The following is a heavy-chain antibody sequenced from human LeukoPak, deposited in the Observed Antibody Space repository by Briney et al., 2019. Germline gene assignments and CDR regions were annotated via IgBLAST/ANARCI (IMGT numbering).Heavy chain of an antibody. V-gene: IGHV1-2*02. CDR1: GYTFTGYY. Sequence: ASVKVSCKASGYTFTGYYMHWVRQAPGQGLEWMGWINPNSGGTNYAQKFQGRVTMTRDTSISTAYMELSRLRSDDTAVYYCASTADYVWGSYRREPDPYNWFDPWGQGTLVTVSS. CDR2: INPNSGGT. J-gene: IGHJ5*02. D-gene: IGHD3-16*02. CDR3: ASTADYVWGSYRREPDPYNWFDP.